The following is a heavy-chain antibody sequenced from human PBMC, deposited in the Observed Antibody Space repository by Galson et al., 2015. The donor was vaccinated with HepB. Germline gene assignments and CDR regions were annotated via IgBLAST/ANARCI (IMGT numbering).Heavy chain of an antibody. CDR3: ERASYGDYAPNSYYYDMDV. CDR2: IIPILGIA. CDR1: GGTFSSYT. D-gene: IGHD4-17*01. J-gene: IGHJ6*02. Sequence: SVKVSCKASGGTFSSYTISWVRQAPGQGLEWMGRIIPILGIANYAQKFQGRVTITAYKSTSTAYMELSSLISEDTAVYYCERASYGDYAPNSYYYDMDVCVQGTTVT. V-gene: IGHV1-69*02.